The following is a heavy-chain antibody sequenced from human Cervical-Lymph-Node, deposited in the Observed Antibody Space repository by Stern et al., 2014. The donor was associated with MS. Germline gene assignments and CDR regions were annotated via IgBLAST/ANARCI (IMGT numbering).Heavy chain of an antibody. V-gene: IGHV1-24*01. J-gene: IGHJ6*02. Sequence: VQLVESGAEVKKPGASVKVSCKVSGYTLTELSMHWVRQAPGKGLEWMGGFDPEDGDTIYAQKFQGRVTMTEDTSTDTAYMELSSLRSEDTAVYYCATDRDDFRSGYAAPTKGYGLDVWGQGTTVTVTS. CDR2: FDPEDGDT. CDR1: GYTLTELS. CDR3: ATDRDDFRSGYAAPTKGYGLDV. D-gene: IGHD3-3*01.